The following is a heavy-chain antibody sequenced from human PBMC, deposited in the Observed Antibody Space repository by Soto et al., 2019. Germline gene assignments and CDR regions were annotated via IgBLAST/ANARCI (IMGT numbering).Heavy chain of an antibody. CDR1: GFTFDDYA. CDR2: ISWHSGSI. J-gene: IGHJ4*02. V-gene: IGHV3-9*01. D-gene: IGHD6-13*01. Sequence: EVQLVESGGGLVQPGRSLRLSCAASGFTFDDYAMHWVRQAPGKGLEWVSGISWHSGSIGYADSVKGRVTISRDNAKNSLYLQRNSLRAEDTALYYCAKDIAAAGREPFDYWGQGTLVTVSS. CDR3: AKDIAAAGREPFDY.